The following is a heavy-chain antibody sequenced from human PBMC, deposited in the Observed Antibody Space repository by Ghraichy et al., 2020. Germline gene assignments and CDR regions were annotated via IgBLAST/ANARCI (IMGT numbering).Heavy chain of an antibody. Sequence: SVKVSCKASGGTFSSYAISWVRQAPGQGLEWMGGIIPIFGTANYAQKFQGRVTITADESTSTAYMELSSLRSEDTAVYYCASGMTTVTWLDPSYYYYGMDVWGQGTTVTVSS. D-gene: IGHD4-17*01. J-gene: IGHJ6*02. CDR2: IIPIFGTA. V-gene: IGHV1-69*13. CDR3: ASGMTTVTWLDPSYYYYGMDV. CDR1: GGTFSSYA.